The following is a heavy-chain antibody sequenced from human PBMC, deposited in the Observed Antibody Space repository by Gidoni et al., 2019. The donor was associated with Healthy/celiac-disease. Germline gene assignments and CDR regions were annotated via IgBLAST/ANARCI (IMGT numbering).Heavy chain of an antibody. J-gene: IGHJ5*02. V-gene: IGHV3-9*01. D-gene: IGHD6-6*01. CDR2: ISWNSGSI. Sequence: EVQMVESGGGLVQPGRSLRLSCAASGFTVDDYAMHWVRQAPGKGLEWVSGISWNSGSIDYADSVKGRFTISRDNAKNSLYLQMNSLRAEDTALYYCAKDRRYSSSSGAFDPWGQGTLVTVSS. CDR3: AKDRRYSSSSGAFDP. CDR1: GFTVDDYA.